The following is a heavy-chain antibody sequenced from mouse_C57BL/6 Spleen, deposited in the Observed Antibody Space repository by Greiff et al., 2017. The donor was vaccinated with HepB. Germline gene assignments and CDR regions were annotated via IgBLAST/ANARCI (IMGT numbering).Heavy chain of an antibody. J-gene: IGHJ4*01. CDR1: GYTFTDYE. CDR2: IDPETGGT. Sequence: VKLQESGAELVRPGASVTLSCKASGYTFTDYEMHWVKQTPVHGLEWIGAIDPETGGTAYNQKFKGKAILTADKSSSTAYMELRSLTSEDSAVYYCTRHFYAMDYWGQGTSVTVSS. V-gene: IGHV1-15*01. CDR3: TRHFYAMDY.